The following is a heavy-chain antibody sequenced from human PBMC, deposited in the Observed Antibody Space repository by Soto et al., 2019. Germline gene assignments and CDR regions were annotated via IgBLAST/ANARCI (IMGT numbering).Heavy chain of an antibody. CDR1: GYKFSTHW. Sequence: VESLKISCKGIGYKFSTHWITWVRQMTGKRLEWMGTIFPADSETRYSPTLQSHLTIPSDNSISTPYLQQRSLKASDTSLYYRAGFQNRVSHYLDFWGQRPRVTVAS. V-gene: IGHV5-51*01. J-gene: IGHJ4*02. CDR2: IFPADSET. D-gene: IGHD3-3*01. CDR3: AGFQNRVSHYLDF.